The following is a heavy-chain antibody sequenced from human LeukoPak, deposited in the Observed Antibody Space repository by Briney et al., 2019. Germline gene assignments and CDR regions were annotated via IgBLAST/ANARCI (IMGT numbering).Heavy chain of an antibody. CDR3: ARDLTVGPTTDYFDY. CDR1: GFTFGDYA. Sequence: PGGSLRLSCTASGFTFGDYAMSWFRQAPGKGLEWVGFIRSKAYGGTTEYAASVRGRLIISRDDSKSIAYLQMNSLRAEDTAVYYCARDLTVGPTTDYFDYWGQGTLVTVSS. D-gene: IGHD1-26*01. CDR2: IRSKAYGGTT. J-gene: IGHJ4*02. V-gene: IGHV3-49*03.